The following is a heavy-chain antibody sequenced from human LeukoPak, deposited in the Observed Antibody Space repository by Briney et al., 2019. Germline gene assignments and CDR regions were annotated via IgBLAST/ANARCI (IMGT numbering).Heavy chain of an antibody. CDR2: INSDGSTR. D-gene: IGHD5-18*01. J-gene: IGHJ4*02. Sequence: GRSLRLSCAASGFTLSSYWMHWVRQAPGKGLVWVSRINSDGSTRNYADSVKGRFTISRDNAKNTLYLQMNSLRAEDTAVYYCARGGYSYGRDIDYWGQGTLVTVSS. CDR1: GFTLSSYW. V-gene: IGHV3-74*01. CDR3: ARGGYSYGRDIDY.